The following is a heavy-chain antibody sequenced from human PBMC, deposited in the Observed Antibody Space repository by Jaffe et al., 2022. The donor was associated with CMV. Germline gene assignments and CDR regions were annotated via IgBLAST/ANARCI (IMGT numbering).Heavy chain of an antibody. CDR3: AREARGNPGSYDS. J-gene: IGHJ4*02. CDR2: INPDTGAT. D-gene: IGHD3-10*01. Sequence: QVQLVQSGAEVKKPGASVQVSCKASRYTFTDYYMHWVRQAPGQGLEWMGWINPDTGATNYPQKFQGRVTMTRDTSTSTAYMDLSSLRSDDTAVYFCAREARGNPGSYDSWGQGTLVTVSS. CDR1: RYTFTDYY. V-gene: IGHV1-2*02.